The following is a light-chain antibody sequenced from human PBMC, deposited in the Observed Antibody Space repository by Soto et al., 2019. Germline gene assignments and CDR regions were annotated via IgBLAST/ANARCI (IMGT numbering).Light chain of an antibody. CDR2: AAS. CDR3: QQANSFPRT. Sequence: DIQMTQSPSSVSASVGDRVTITCRASQGISNWLAWYQQKPGEAPKLLIYAASSLQGGVPTRFSGSGSGTDFTLTISSLQPEDFATYYCQQANSFPRTFGQGARLEIK. J-gene: IGKJ5*01. V-gene: IGKV1D-12*01. CDR1: QGISNW.